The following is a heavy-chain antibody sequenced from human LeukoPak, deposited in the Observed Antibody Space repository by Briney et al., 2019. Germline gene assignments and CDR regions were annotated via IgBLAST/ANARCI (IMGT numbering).Heavy chain of an antibody. CDR3: TRVDTYYYDSSGYYSNYYFDY. V-gene: IGHV3-49*03. CDR1: GFTLGDYA. D-gene: IGHD3-22*01. J-gene: IGHJ4*02. Sequence: GGSLRLSCTASGFTLGDYAMSWFRQAPGKGLGWVGFIRSKAYGGTTEYAASVKGRFTISRDDSKSIAYLQMNSLKTEDTAVYYCTRVDTYYYDSSGYYSNYYFDYWGQGTLVTVSS. CDR2: IRSKAYGGTT.